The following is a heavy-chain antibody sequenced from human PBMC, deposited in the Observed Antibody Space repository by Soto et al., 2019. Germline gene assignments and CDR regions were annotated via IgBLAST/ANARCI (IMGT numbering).Heavy chain of an antibody. V-gene: IGHV4-31*03. CDR1: GGSISSGGYY. CDR3: AGVFFDRYNWNYDRRAHFDY. D-gene: IGHD1-7*01. Sequence: SETLSLTCTVSGGSISSGGYYWSWIRQHPGKGLEWIGYIYYSGSTYYNPSLKSRVTISVDTSKNQFSLKLSSVTAADTAVYYCAGVFFDRYNWNYDRRAHFDYWGQGTLVTVSS. CDR2: IYYSGST. J-gene: IGHJ4*02.